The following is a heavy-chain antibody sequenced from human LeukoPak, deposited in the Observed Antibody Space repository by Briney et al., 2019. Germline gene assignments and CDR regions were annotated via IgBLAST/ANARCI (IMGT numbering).Heavy chain of an antibody. D-gene: IGHD2-2*01. J-gene: IGHJ5*02. CDR1: GYTFTSYD. V-gene: IGHV1-8*03. CDR3: ARDGVVVPAATDGFDP. CDR2: MNPNSGNT. Sequence: ASVKVSCKASGYTFTSYDINWVRQATGQGLEWMGWMNPNSGNTGYAQKFQGRVTITRNTSISTAYMELSSLRSEDTAVYYCARDGVVVPAATDGFDPWGQGTLVTVSS.